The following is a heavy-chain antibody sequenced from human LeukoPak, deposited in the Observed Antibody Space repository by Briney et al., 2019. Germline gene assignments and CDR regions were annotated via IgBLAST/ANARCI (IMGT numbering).Heavy chain of an antibody. CDR3: ARAVVVVTARLDY. Sequence: GGSLRLSCAASGFTFSSYAMHWVRQAPGKGLEWVAVISYDGSNKYYADSVKGRFTISRDNSKNTLYLQMNSLRAEDTAVYYRARAVVVVTARLDYWGQGTLVTVSS. V-gene: IGHV3-30-3*01. J-gene: IGHJ4*02. D-gene: IGHD2-21*02. CDR1: GFTFSSYA. CDR2: ISYDGSNK.